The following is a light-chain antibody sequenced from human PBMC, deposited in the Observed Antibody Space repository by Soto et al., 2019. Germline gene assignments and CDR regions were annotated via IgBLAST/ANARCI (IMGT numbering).Light chain of an antibody. CDR1: SSDVGNYKY. V-gene: IGLV2-8*01. J-gene: IGLJ3*02. CDR3: SSYAGSNNWV. CDR2: EVS. Sequence: QSALTQSPSASGSPGQSVTISCTGTSSDVGNYKYVSWYQQHPGIAPKLMIYEVSKRPSGVPDRFSGSKSGNTASLTVSGLQAEDEADYYCSSYAGSNNWVFGGGTQLTVL.